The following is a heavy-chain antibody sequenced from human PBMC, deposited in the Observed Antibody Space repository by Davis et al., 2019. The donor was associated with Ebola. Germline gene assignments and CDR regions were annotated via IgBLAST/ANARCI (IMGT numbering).Heavy chain of an antibody. J-gene: IGHJ4*02. CDR2: ISDRGGTT. Sequence: PGGSLRLSCVASGFTFSSYAMNWVRQAPGKGLQWVSSISDRGGTTYYSDSVRGRFTISRDNSRDTLYLQMNSLRAEDTAVYYCARERYRDGSDYFFEQSHWGQGTLVTVSS. CDR3: ARERYRDGSDYFFEQSH. CDR1: GFTFSSYA. D-gene: IGHD3-10*01. V-gene: IGHV3-23*01.